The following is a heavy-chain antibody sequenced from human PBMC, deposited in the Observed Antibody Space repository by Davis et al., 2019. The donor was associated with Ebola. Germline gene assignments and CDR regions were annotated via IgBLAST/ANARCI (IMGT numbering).Heavy chain of an antibody. Sequence: SETLSLTCTVSGGSISSYYWSWIRQPPGKGLEWIGYIYYSGSTNYNPSLKSRVTISVDRSKNQFSLKLTSVTPADTAVYYCARGGQGVGAGRWLDPWGQGTLVTVSS. D-gene: IGHD2-15*01. CDR3: ARGGQGVGAGRWLDP. V-gene: IGHV4-59*01. CDR1: GGSISSYY. J-gene: IGHJ5*02. CDR2: IYYSGST.